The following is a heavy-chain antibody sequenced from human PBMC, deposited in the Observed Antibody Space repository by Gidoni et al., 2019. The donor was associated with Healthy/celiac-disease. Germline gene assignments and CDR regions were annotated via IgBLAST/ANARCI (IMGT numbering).Heavy chain of an antibody. CDR3: ARVGSAGYYYYYGMDV. CDR2: ISSSGSTI. D-gene: IGHD3-10*01. CDR1: GFTFSRYE. V-gene: IGHV3-48*03. J-gene: IGHJ6*02. Sequence: EVQLVESGGGLVQPGGSLRLSCAASGFTFSRYEMNWVRQAPGKGLEWVSYISSSGSTIYYADSVKGRFTISRDNAKNSLYLQMNSLRAEDTAVYYCARVGSAGYYYYYGMDVWGQGTTVTVSS.